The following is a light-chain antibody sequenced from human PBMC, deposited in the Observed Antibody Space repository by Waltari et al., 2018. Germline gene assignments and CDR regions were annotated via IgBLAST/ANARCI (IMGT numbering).Light chain of an antibody. V-gene: IGLV2-11*01. CDR3: CSYAGSYTV. CDR2: DVN. CDR1: SSDVGGYKY. Sequence: QSALTQPRSVSGSPGQSVTISCTGTSSDVGGYKYVSWYQQHPGKVPKLMIYDVNKRPAGVPDRFSGSKSGNTASLTSSGLQAEDEADYFCCSYAGSYTVFGGGTKLTVL. J-gene: IGLJ3*02.